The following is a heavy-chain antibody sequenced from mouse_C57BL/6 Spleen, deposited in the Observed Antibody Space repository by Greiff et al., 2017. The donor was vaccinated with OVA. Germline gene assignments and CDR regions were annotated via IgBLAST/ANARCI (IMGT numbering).Heavy chain of an antibody. D-gene: IGHD2-1*01. CDR1: GYTFTDYN. Sequence: VQLQQSGPELVKPGASVKIPCKASGYTFTDYNMDWVKQSHGKSLEWIGDINPNNGGTIYNQKFKGKAKLTVDKSSSTAYMELRSLISEYTAVYYCARVYYGNYVGAMDYWGQGTSVTVSS. V-gene: IGHV1-18*01. CDR3: ARVYYGNYVGAMDY. CDR2: INPNNGGT. J-gene: IGHJ4*01.